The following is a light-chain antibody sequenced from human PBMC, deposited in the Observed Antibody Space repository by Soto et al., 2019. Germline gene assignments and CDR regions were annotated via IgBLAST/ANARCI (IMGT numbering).Light chain of an antibody. V-gene: IGKV3-15*01. CDR2: GAS. Sequence: EIVMTQSPATLSVSPGERATLSCRASQSVSSNLAWYQQKPGQAPRLLIYGASTRATGIPARFSGSGSGTEFTPTISSLQSEDFAVYYCQQYNNWTFGQGTKVEIK. CDR3: QQYNNWT. J-gene: IGKJ1*01. CDR1: QSVSSN.